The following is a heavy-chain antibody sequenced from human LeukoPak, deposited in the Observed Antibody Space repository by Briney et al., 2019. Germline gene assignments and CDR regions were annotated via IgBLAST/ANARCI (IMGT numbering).Heavy chain of an antibody. CDR1: GGSISSSSYY. Sequence: SETLSLTCTVSGGSISSSSYYWGWIRQPPGKGLEWVGSIYYSGSTYYNPSLKSRVTISVDTSKNQFSLKLSSVTAADTAVYYCARGGFRWFDPWGQGTLVTVSS. CDR2: IYYSGST. D-gene: IGHD3-16*01. J-gene: IGHJ5*02. CDR3: ARGGFRWFDP. V-gene: IGHV4-39*07.